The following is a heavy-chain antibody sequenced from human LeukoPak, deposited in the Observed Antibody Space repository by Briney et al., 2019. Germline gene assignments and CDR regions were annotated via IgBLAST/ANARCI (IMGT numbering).Heavy chain of an antibody. J-gene: IGHJ4*02. V-gene: IGHV4-39*01. CDR3: ARHVDAISTYYDILTGSPPQPGYFDY. D-gene: IGHD3-9*01. CDR2: IYYSGST. CDR1: GGSISSSSYY. Sequence: SETLSLTCTVSGGSISSSSYYWGWIRQPPGKGLEWIGSIYYSGSTYYNPSLKSRVTISVDTSKNQFSLKLSSVTAADTAVYYCARHVDAISTYYDILTGSPPQPGYFDYWGQGTLVTVSS.